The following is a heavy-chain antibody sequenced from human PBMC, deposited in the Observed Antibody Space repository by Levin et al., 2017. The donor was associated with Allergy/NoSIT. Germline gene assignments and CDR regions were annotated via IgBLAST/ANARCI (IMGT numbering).Heavy chain of an antibody. CDR1: GYNFAKYW. CDR3: ARHPY. CDR2: IYPSDSTT. J-gene: IGHJ4*02. V-gene: IGHV5-51*01. Sequence: GESLKISCEGSGYNFAKYWIGWVRQTPGKGLEWMGSIYPSDSTTTYGPSFQGQVTISADKSISTAYLQWSSLKASDTAIYYCARHPYWGQGTMVTVSS.